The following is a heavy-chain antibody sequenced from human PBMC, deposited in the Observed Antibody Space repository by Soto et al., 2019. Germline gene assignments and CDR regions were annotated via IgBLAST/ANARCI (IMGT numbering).Heavy chain of an antibody. Sequence: QITLKESGPPLVKPTQTLTLTCTFSGFSLYTSQVGVGWIRQPPGKALDWLALIYWDDDKRYSPSLKNRLTITKDTSKNQVVLTMTNMDPXDTGTXYXXRLYXXXYFDSWGQGTLVAVSS. V-gene: IGHV2-5*02. CDR1: GFSLYTSQVG. J-gene: IGHJ4*02. CDR2: IYWDDDK. CDR3: XRLYXXXYFDS.